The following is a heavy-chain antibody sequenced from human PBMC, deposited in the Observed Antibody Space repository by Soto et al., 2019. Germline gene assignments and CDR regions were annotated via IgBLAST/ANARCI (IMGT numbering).Heavy chain of an antibody. CDR3: ATVGGGGSGSYFDS. CDR2: ISGDGSSI. D-gene: IGHD2-15*01. CDR1: GFTLTRHW. Sequence: LRLSCVGSGFTLTRHWVHWVRQSAGKVLVWVSRISGDGSSIVYADSVKGRFTLSRDNAKNTLYLQMNSLRAEDTAVYYCATVGGGGSGSYFDSWGQGTLVTVSS. V-gene: IGHV3-74*01. J-gene: IGHJ4*02.